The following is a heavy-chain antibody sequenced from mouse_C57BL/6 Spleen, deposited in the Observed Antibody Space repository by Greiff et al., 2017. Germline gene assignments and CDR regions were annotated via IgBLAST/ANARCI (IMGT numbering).Heavy chain of an antibody. J-gene: IGHJ2*01. D-gene: IGHD1-1*01. CDR1: GYTFTTYW. CDR3: ARFSTGVAPFDY. CDR2: IDPSDSYT. V-gene: IGHV1-69*01. Sequence: QVQLQQPGAELVLPGASVKLSCKASGYTFTTYWMHWVKQRPGQGLEWIGEIDPSDSYTNSNQKFKGKATLTVDKSASTAYMQLSRLTSEDSAVYYCARFSTGVAPFDYWGQGTTLTVSS.